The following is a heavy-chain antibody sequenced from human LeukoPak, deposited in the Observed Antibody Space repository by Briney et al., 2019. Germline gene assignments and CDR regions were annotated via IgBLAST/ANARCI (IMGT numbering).Heavy chain of an antibody. D-gene: IGHD3-16*01. CDR1: GYISTGYY. Sequence: ASVKVSCKASGYISTGYYMHWVRQAPGQGLEWMGWINPNSGDTNYAQKFQGRVTMTRDTSISTAYMELSRLRSDDTAVYYCARVRYRLAETYIDYWGQGTLVTVSS. J-gene: IGHJ4*02. V-gene: IGHV1-2*02. CDR3: ARVRYRLAETYIDY. CDR2: INPNSGDT.